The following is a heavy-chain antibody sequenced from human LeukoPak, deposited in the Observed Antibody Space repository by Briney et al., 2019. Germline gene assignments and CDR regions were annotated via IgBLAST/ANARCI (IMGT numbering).Heavy chain of an antibody. J-gene: IGHJ5*02. CDR3: ARDSGSGTYAGYNWFDP. Sequence: SETLSLTCTVSGGSISGNYWSWIRQPAGKGLEWIGHIYTSGSIYTSGSTNYNPSLKSRVTMSVDTSKKQFSLKLSSVTAADTAVYYCARDSGSGTYAGYNWFDPWGQGTLVTVSS. CDR1: GGSISGNY. CDR2: IYTSGSIYTSGST. V-gene: IGHV4-4*07. D-gene: IGHD1-26*01.